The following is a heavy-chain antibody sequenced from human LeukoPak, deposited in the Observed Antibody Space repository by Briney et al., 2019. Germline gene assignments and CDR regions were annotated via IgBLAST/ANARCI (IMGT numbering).Heavy chain of an antibody. CDR2: INSDGSST. Sequence: SGGSLRLSCAASGFTFSSYWMSWVRQAPGKGLVRVSRINSDGSSTSYADSVKGRFTISRDNAKNTLYLQMNSLRAEDTAVYYCAREVHYYYYYYMDVWGKGTTVTVSS. CDR1: GFTFSSYW. J-gene: IGHJ6*03. V-gene: IGHV3-74*01. CDR3: AREVHYYYYYYMDV.